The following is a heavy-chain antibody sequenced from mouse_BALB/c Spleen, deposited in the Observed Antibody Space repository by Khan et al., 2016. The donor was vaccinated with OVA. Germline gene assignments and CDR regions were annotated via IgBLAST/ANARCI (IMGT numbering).Heavy chain of an antibody. CDR2: IYYSGST. D-gene: IGHD1-1*01. Sequence: VQLKQSGPDLVKPSQSLSLTCTVTGYSITSGYSWHWIRQFPGNKLEWMGYIYYSGSTNHNPSLKSRISITRDTSKNQFFLQFNSVTTEDTATYYCARSGTTVVAYWYFDVWGAGTTVTVSS. CDR3: ARSGTTVVAYWYFDV. J-gene: IGHJ1*01. V-gene: IGHV3-1*02. CDR1: GYSITSGYS.